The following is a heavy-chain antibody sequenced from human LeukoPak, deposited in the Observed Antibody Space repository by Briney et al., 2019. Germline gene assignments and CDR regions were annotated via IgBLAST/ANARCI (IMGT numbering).Heavy chain of an antibody. D-gene: IGHD2-21*01. Sequence: SETLSLTCTVSGGSISSYYWSWIRQPPGKGLEWIGYIYYSGSTNYNPSLTSRVTISVDTSKNQFSLKLSSVTAADTAVYYCASLLSSEGLLDYWGQGTLVTVSS. V-gene: IGHV4-59*08. CDR1: GGSISSYY. CDR3: ASLLSSEGLLDY. J-gene: IGHJ4*02. CDR2: IYYSGST.